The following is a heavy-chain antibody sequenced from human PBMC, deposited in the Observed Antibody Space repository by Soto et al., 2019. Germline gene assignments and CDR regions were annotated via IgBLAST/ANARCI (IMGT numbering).Heavy chain of an antibody. J-gene: IGHJ3*02. CDR1: GFTFSSYA. CDR3: ASSGIVLGATITWGAFDI. V-gene: IGHV3-30-3*01. CDR2: ISYDGSNK. D-gene: IGHD1-26*01. Sequence: QVQLVESGGGVVQPGRSLRLSCAASGFTFSSYAMHWVRQAPGKGLEWVAVISYDGSNKYYADSVKGRFTISRDNSKNTLYLQMNSLRAEDTAVYYCASSGIVLGATITWGAFDIWGQGTMVTVSS.